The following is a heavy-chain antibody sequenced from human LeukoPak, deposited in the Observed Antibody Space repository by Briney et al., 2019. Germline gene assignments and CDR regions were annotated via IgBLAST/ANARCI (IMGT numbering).Heavy chain of an antibody. Sequence: GGSLTLSCAASGFTFTKYERNWVRQAPGKGLEWISYISGGNNAIYYADSVKGRFTISRDNGKNSLYLHMSSLRADDTAIYYCATETEYSNYNAFDVWGQGTMVTVSS. V-gene: IGHV3-48*03. CDR1: GFTFTKYE. J-gene: IGHJ3*01. D-gene: IGHD4-11*01. CDR2: ISGGNNAI. CDR3: ATETEYSNYNAFDV.